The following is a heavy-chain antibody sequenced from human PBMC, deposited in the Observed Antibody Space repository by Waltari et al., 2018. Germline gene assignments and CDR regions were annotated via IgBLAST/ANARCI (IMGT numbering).Heavy chain of an antibody. Sequence: QVQLVQSGAEVKKPGASVKVSCQASGYTCTAFDMHWVRQAPGQGIEWRGWIKPTNGSKGYAQKFQGRVTMTRDTSIRAAYMELKSLRYDDTAVYFCARGGGYTISEPGDFWGQGTLVTVSS. V-gene: IGHV1-2*02. CDR3: ARGGGYTISEPGDF. CDR1: GYTCTAFD. J-gene: IGHJ4*02. D-gene: IGHD2-15*01. CDR2: IKPTNGSK.